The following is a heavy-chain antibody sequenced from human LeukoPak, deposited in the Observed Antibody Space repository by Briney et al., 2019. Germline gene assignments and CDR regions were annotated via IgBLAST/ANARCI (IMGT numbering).Heavy chain of an antibody. V-gene: IGHV4-59*02. J-gene: IGHJ4*02. Sequence: SETLSLTCTVSGGSVSSYYWSWIRQPPGKGLEWIGYIYYSGSTNYNPSLKSRVTISVDTSKNQLSLKLSSVTAADTAVYYCARAVYYYDSSGYYDPPYFDYWGQGTLVTVSS. CDR1: GGSVSSYY. CDR2: IYYSGST. CDR3: ARAVYYYDSSGYYDPPYFDY. D-gene: IGHD3-22*01.